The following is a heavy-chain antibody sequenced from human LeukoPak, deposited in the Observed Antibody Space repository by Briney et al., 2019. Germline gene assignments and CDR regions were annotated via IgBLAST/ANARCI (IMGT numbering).Heavy chain of an antibody. CDR1: GFSFSTYW. Sequence: GGSLRLSCAASGFSFSTYWMTWVRQAAGKGLEWVANIEPAGSETYYVDPVKGRFTISRDNAKNLLYLQMNSLRAEDTAVYYCGRLGDEAAVDYWGQGTLVTVSS. CDR3: GRLGDEAAVDY. CDR2: IEPAGSET. D-gene: IGHD6-13*01. J-gene: IGHJ4*02. V-gene: IGHV3-7*01.